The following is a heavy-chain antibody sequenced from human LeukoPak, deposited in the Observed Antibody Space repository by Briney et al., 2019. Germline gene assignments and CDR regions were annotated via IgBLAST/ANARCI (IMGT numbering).Heavy chain of an antibody. V-gene: IGHV4-59*01. CDR1: GGSISSYY. J-gene: IGHJ3*02. CDR2: IYYSGST. D-gene: IGHD3-22*01. Sequence: SETLSLTCTVSGGSISSYYWSWIRQPPGKGLEWIGYIYYSGSTNYNPSLKSRVTISVDTSKNKFSLKLSFVTAADTAVYYCARDASGDSSGYDAFDIWGQGTMVTVSS. CDR3: ARDASGDSSGYDAFDI.